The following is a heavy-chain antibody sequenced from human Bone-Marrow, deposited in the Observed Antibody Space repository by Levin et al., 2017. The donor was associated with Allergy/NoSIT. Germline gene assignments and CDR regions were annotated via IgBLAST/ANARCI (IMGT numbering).Heavy chain of an antibody. Sequence: GESLKVSCAGSGFTFGSYAMSWVRQTPGKGLEWVSSISGSGGSIHFADSVKGRFSISRDNSKNTVFLQMRSLRVDDTAVYYCAKGSGAYGSGSAVDGWGQGTTVTVSS. J-gene: IGHJ6*02. D-gene: IGHD3-10*01. V-gene: IGHV3-23*01. CDR2: ISGSGGSI. CDR3: AKGSGAYGSGSAVDG. CDR1: GFTFGSYA.